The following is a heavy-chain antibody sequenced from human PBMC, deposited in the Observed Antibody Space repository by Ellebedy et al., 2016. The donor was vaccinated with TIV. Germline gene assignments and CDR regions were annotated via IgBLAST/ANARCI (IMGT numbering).Heavy chain of an antibody. D-gene: IGHD2-21*02. Sequence: PGGSLRLSCAASGFTFSSFSMNWVRQAPGKGLEWVSYISSDSNSKYYADSVKGRFTISRDNAKNSLWLQMNSLRDEDTALYYCAREGAAYCGGDCSTPFDYWGQGTLVTVSS. CDR3: AREGAAYCGGDCSTPFDY. CDR2: ISSDSNSK. V-gene: IGHV3-48*02. J-gene: IGHJ4*02. CDR1: GFTFSSFS.